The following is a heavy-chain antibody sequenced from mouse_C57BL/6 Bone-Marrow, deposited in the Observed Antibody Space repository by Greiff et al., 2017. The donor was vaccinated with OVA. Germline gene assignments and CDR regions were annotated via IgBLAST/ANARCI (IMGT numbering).Heavy chain of an antibody. CDR3: ARHPYGSSLFAY. J-gene: IGHJ3*01. CDR2: ISSGGSYT. Sequence: EVQGVESGGDLVKPGGSLKLSCAASGFTFSSYGMSWVRPPPDKRLEWVATISSGGSYTYYPDSVTGRFTISRDNAKNTLYLQMSSLKSEDTAMYYCARHPYGSSLFAYWGQGTLVTVSA. CDR1: GFTFSSYG. D-gene: IGHD1-1*01. V-gene: IGHV5-6*01.